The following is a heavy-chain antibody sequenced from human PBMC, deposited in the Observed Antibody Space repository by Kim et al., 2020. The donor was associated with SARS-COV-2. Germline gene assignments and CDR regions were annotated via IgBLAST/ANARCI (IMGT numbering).Heavy chain of an antibody. J-gene: IGHJ4*02. V-gene: IGHV3-7*04. D-gene: IGHD3-16*01. Sequence: DGREDYYVDSVKGRFTISRDNAKNSLYLETNSLRAEDTAVYFCARGNALAYWGQGTLVTVSS. CDR2: DGRED. CDR3: ARGNALAY.